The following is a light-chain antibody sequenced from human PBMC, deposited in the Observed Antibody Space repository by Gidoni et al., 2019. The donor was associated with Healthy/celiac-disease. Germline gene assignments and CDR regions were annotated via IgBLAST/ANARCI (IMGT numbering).Light chain of an antibody. J-gene: IGLJ1*01. Sequence: QSVLTQPHSASGTHGQSVTISCSGSSSNIGSNTVNWYQQLPGTAPKLLIYSNNQRPSGVPDLFSGSKAGTSASLAISGLQSEDEADYYCAAWDDSLNGYVFGTGTKVTVL. CDR2: SNN. V-gene: IGLV1-44*01. CDR3: AAWDDSLNGYV. CDR1: SSNIGSNT.